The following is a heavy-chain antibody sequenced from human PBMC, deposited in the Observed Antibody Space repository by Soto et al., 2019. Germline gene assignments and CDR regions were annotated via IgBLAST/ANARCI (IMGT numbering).Heavy chain of an antibody. D-gene: IGHD3-10*01. J-gene: IGHJ5*02. CDR1: GYTFTSYY. Sequence: ASVKVSCKASGYTFTSYYMHWVRQAPGQGLEWMGIINPSGGSTSYAQKFQGRVTMTRDTSTSTVYMELSSLRSEDTAVYYCARDQGVTMVRGVIDWFDPWGQGTLVTVSS. CDR2: INPSGGST. CDR3: ARDQGVTMVRGVIDWFDP. V-gene: IGHV1-46*03.